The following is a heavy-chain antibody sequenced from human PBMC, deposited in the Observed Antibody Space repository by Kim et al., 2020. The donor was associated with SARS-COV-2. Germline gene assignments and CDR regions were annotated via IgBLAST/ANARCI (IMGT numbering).Heavy chain of an antibody. CDR3: AKDGDNPEGPTYFDY. J-gene: IGHJ4*02. Sequence: DSVKGRFTSSRDNSKNTLYLQMNSLRAEDTAVYYCAKDGDNPEGPTYFDYWGQGTLVTVSS. D-gene: IGHD1-26*01. V-gene: IGHV3-23*01.